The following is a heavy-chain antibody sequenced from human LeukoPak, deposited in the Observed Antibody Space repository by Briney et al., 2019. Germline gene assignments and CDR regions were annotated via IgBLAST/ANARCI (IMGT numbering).Heavy chain of an antibody. J-gene: IGHJ4*02. CDR3: ARSERYSSGWYFYFDY. D-gene: IGHD6-19*01. V-gene: IGHV4-59*01. CDR2: IYYSGST. Sequence: PSETLSLTCTVSGGSISTYYWSWVRQPPGKGLEWIGYIYYSGSTNYNPSLKSRVTISIDTSKNQFSLNLSSVTAADTAVYYCARSERYSSGWYFYFDYWGQGTLVTVSS. CDR1: GGSISTYY.